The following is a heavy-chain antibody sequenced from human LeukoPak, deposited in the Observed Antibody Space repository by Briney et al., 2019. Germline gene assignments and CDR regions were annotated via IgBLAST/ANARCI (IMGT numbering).Heavy chain of an antibody. D-gene: IGHD6-6*01. CDR3: ARDRGVAARPDGMDV. CDR1: GGSISSYY. J-gene: IGHJ6*02. Sequence: SETLSLTCTVSGGSISSYYWSWIRQPPGKGREGMGYIYYSGSTNYNPSLKSRVTISVDTSKNQFSLKLSSVTAADTAVYYCARDRGVAARPDGMDVWGQGTTVTVSS. CDR2: IYYSGST. V-gene: IGHV4-59*13.